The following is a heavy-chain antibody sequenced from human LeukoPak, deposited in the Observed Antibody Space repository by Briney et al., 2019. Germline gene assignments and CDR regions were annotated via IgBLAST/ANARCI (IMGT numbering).Heavy chain of an antibody. CDR3: ASLLGIEMATINAFDI. CDR1: GGSFSGYY. J-gene: IGHJ3*02. V-gene: IGHV4-34*01. Sequence: SETLSLTCAVDGGSFSGYYWSWIRQPPGKGLEWIGEINHSGSTNYNPSLKSRVTISVDTSKNQFSLKLSSVTAADTAVYYCASLLGIEMATINAFDIWGQGTMVTVSS. CDR2: INHSGST. D-gene: IGHD5-24*01.